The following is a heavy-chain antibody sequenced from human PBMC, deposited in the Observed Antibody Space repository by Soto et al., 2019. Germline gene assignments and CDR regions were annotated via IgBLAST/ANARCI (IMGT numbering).Heavy chain of an antibody. CDR3: AHPTGGTEGAFDY. Sequence: QVQLVQSGAEVKKPGSSVKVSCKASGGTFSSSAISWVRQASGQGLEWMGGIIPIFGTANYAQKFQGRVTITADESTSTAYMELSSLRSEDTAVYYCAHPTGGTEGAFDYWCQETLVTASS. CDR2: IIPIFGTA. J-gene: IGHJ4*02. CDR1: GGTFSSSA. D-gene: IGHD3-16*01. V-gene: IGHV1-69*01.